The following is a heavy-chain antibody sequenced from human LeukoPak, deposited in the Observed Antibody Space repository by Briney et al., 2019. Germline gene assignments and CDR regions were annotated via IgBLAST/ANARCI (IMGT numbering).Heavy chain of an antibody. Sequence: GGSLRLSCAASGFTFSSYWMSWVRQAPGKGLEWVSYITNGGSTIHHADSVKGRFTISRDNAKKTLYLQMNSLRAEDTAVYYCARSIGLTGGGVDVWGQGTTVTVS. CDR1: GFTFSSYW. D-gene: IGHD3-9*01. CDR2: ITNGGSTI. J-gene: IGHJ6*02. V-gene: IGHV3-48*04. CDR3: ARSIGLTGGGVDV.